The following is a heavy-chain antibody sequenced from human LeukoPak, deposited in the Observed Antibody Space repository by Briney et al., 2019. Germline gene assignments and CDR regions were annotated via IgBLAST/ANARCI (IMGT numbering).Heavy chain of an antibody. Sequence: LSGGSLRLSCAASGFTFSSYGMHWVRQAPGKGLEWVAVISYDGSNKYYADSVKGRFTISRDNSKNTLYLRMNSLRSEDTAVYFCARDSGRPPTSFDYWGQGTLVTVSS. V-gene: IGHV3-30*03. CDR1: GFTFSSYG. CDR2: ISYDGSNK. D-gene: IGHD1-1*01. CDR3: ARDSGRPPTSFDY. J-gene: IGHJ4*02.